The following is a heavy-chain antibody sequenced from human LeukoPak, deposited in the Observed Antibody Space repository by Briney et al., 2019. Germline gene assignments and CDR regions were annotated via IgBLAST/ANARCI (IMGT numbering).Heavy chain of an antibody. CDR1: RFPFSSYE. V-gene: IGHV3-48*03. CDR2: ISGSSGNI. J-gene: IGHJ5*02. CDR3: AREKIPALVFDP. Sequence: PSGGSLRLSCAASRFPFSSYEMHWLRQAPGKGLEWVAHISGSSGNILYSDSVKGRFSVSRDNANNVLYLQMNSLRVEGTAVYYCAREKIPALVFDPWGQGTLVTVSP. D-gene: IGHD6-13*01.